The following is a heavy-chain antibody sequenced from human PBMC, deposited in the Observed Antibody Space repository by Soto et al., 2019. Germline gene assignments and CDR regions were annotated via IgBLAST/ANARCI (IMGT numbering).Heavy chain of an antibody. CDR1: GGSISSGGYY. CDR2: IYYSGST. Sequence: KPSWTLSLTCTVSGGSISSGGYYWSWIRQHPGKGLEWIGYIYYSGSTYYNPSLKSRVTISVDTSKNQFSLKLSSVTAADTAVYYCARDGSGSLDYWGQGTLVTVSS. D-gene: IGHD3-10*01. V-gene: IGHV4-31*03. CDR3: ARDGSGSLDY. J-gene: IGHJ4*02.